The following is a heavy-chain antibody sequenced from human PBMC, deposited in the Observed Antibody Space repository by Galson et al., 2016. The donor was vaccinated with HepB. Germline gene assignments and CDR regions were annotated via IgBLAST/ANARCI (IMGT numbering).Heavy chain of an antibody. CDR1: GFTFSTYT. CDR3: ARDSIVALMGIVGVYDY. Sequence: SLRLSCAASGFTFSTYTMNWVRQAPGKGLEWVSSISRSNSYIYYADSVKGRFTISRDNAKNSLYLQMNSLRAEDTAVYYCARDSIVALMGIVGVYDYWGQGTLVTVSS. J-gene: IGHJ4*02. V-gene: IGHV3-21*01. CDR2: ISRSNSYI. D-gene: IGHD3-22*01.